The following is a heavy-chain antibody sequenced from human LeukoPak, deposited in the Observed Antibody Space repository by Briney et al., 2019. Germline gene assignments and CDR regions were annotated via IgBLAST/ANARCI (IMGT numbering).Heavy chain of an antibody. CDR2: ISYDGSNK. D-gene: IGHD5-18*01. Sequence: GRSLRLSCAASGFTFSSYGMHWVRQAPGKGLEWVAVISYDGSNKYYADSVKGRFTISRDNAKNSLYLQMNSLRAEDTAVYYCARTDVDTAMDHYYYYGMDVWGQGTTVTVSS. CDR1: GFTFSSYG. V-gene: IGHV3-30*03. CDR3: ARTDVDTAMDHYYYYGMDV. J-gene: IGHJ6*02.